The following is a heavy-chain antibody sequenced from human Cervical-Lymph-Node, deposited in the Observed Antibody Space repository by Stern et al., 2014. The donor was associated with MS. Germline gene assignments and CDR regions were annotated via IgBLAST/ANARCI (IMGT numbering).Heavy chain of an antibody. Sequence: VQLVESGGNMVQPGRSLRLSCAASGFTFNIYGIHWVRQAPGKGLEWVALISYDGSNKYYADSVKGRFTISRDNSKKMLYLQMNSLRADDTAVYFCAKDSYGSGSYLFDHWGQGTLVTVSS. CDR1: GFTFNIYG. CDR2: ISYDGSNK. CDR3: AKDSYGSGSYLFDH. J-gene: IGHJ4*02. V-gene: IGHV3-30*18. D-gene: IGHD3-10*01.